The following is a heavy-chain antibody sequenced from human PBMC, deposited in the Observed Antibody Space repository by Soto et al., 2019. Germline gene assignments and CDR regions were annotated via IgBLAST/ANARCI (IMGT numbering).Heavy chain of an antibody. CDR3: ARDSKDYDFLNGPNGFDT. D-gene: IGHD3-3*01. V-gene: IGHV1-18*01. J-gene: IGHJ5*02. Sequence: ASVKVSCKASGYTFTSYGISWVRQAPGQGLEWMGWISAYNGNTNYAQKFQGIFTMTTDTSTSTAYMELRSLRSDDTAVYYCARDSKDYDFLNGPNGFDTWGQGTLVTVSS. CDR1: GYTFTSYG. CDR2: ISAYNGNT.